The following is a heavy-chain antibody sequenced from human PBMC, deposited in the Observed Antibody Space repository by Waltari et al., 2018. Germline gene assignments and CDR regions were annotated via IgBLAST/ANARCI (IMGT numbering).Heavy chain of an antibody. V-gene: IGHV3-9*01. D-gene: IGHD6-6*01. Sequence: EVKLVASGGGLVQPGRSLRLSFSVSLFSCEDYATHWVRQAPGKGLEWVSGISWKSGSTADADSVEGRFTISRDNAKNSLYLQMHSLRPEDTALYYCVKDRGLYSSSSGLDYWGQGTLVTVSS. CDR1: LFSCEDYA. CDR2: ISWKSGST. CDR3: VKDRGLYSSSSGLDY. J-gene: IGHJ4*02.